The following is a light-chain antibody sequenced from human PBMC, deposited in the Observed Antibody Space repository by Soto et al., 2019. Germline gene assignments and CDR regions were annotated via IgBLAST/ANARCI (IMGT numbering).Light chain of an antibody. CDR2: DAS. J-gene: IGKJ5*01. Sequence: EVMLTQSPATLSLSPGESATLSCRASQSITDFVAWYQQKPGQAPRLLIYDASNRAAGIPARFSGSGSGTDFTLTISSLEPEDFAVYYCQQYNNWPITFGQGTRLEI. CDR3: QQYNNWPIT. V-gene: IGKV3-11*01. CDR1: QSITDF.